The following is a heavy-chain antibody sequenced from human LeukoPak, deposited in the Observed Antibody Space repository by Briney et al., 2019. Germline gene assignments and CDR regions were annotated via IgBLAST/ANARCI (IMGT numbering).Heavy chain of an antibody. CDR2: IYYTGST. D-gene: IGHD5-24*01. V-gene: IGHV4-59*08. CDR1: GGSISSYY. J-gene: IGHJ4*02. Sequence: SETLSLTCTVSGGSISSYYWSWIRQPPGKGLERIGYIYYTGSTNYNPSLKSRVTISVDTSKNQFSLKLSSVTAADTAVYYCARLTREGYGAGGEGLDYWGQGTLVTVSS. CDR3: ARLTREGYGAGGEGLDY.